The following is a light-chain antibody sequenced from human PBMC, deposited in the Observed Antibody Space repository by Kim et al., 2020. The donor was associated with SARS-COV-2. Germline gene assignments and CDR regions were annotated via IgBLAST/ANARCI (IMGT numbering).Light chain of an antibody. CDR1: SKNVGNQG. CDR3: SAWDNSLSAWV. J-gene: IGLJ3*02. V-gene: IGLV10-54*01. Sequence: QPSTLTCTGNSKNVGNQGAAWLQQHQGHPPKLLSYRNNNRPSGISERLSASRAGNTASLTITGLQPEDEADYYCSAWDNSLSAWVFGGGTKLTVL. CDR2: RNN.